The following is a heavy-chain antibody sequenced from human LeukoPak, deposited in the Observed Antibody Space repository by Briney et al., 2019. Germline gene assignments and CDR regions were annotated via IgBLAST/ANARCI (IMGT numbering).Heavy chain of an antibody. CDR1: GFTFSSYS. J-gene: IGHJ6*03. CDR2: ISSSSSTI. Sequence: GGSLRLSCAASGFTFSSYSMNWVRQAPGKGLEGVSYISSSSSTIYYADSVKGRFTISRDNAKNSLYLQMNSLRDEDTAVYYCARALPTVIVATINYMDVWGKGTTVTVSS. CDR3: ARALPTVIVATINYMDV. D-gene: IGHD5-12*01. V-gene: IGHV3-48*02.